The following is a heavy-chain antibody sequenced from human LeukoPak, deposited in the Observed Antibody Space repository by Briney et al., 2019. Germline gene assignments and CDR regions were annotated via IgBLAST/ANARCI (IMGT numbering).Heavy chain of an antibody. V-gene: IGHV3-48*03. CDR2: ISSSGSTI. CDR3: ARGTVQIVGDAFDI. Sequence: PGGSLRLSCAASGLTFSSYEMNWVRQAPGKGLEWVSYISSSGSTIYYADSVKGRFTISRDNAKNSLYLQMNSLRAEDTAVYYCARGTVQIVGDAFDIWGQGTMVTVSS. D-gene: IGHD3-22*01. CDR1: GLTFSSYE. J-gene: IGHJ3*02.